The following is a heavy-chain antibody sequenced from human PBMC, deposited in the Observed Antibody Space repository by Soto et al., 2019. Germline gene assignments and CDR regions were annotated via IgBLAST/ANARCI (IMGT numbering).Heavy chain of an antibody. D-gene: IGHD3-9*01. CDR3: ARGVGLVIKEYYYYHGMDV. CDR2: IYYSGST. CDR1: GGYISSSSYY. Sequence: SETLSLTCTVSGGYISSSSYYWGWIRQPPGKGLEWIGSIYYSGSTYYNPSLKSRVTISVDTSKNQFSLKLSSVTAADTAVYYCARGVGLVIKEYYYYHGMDVWGQGTTVTVSS. V-gene: IGHV4-39*01. J-gene: IGHJ6*02.